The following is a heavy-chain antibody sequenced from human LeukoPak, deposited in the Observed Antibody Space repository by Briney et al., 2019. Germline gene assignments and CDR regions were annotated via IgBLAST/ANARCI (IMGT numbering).Heavy chain of an antibody. CDR3: YAYYYDSSKFYSALYFDH. Sequence: GGSLRLSCAGSGFTFKSYVMSWVRQAPGKGLEWVAAISGSGGDTHYADSVKGRFVISRDNSKHALYLQINSLRAEDTAIYYCYAYYYDSSKFYSALYFDHWGQGTLVTVSS. J-gene: IGHJ4*02. V-gene: IGHV3-23*01. D-gene: IGHD3-22*01. CDR1: GFTFKSYV. CDR2: ISGSGGDT.